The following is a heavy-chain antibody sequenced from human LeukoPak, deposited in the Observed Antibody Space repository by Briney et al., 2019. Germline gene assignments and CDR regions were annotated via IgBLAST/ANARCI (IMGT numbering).Heavy chain of an antibody. Sequence: SETLSLTCAVYGGSYSGYYWSWIRQPPGKGLEWIGEINHSGSTNYNPSLKSRVTISVDTSKNQFSLKLSSVTAADTAVYYRARWLGRGSYYSIDYWGQGTLVTVSS. J-gene: IGHJ4*02. V-gene: IGHV4-34*01. D-gene: IGHD1-26*01. CDR1: GGSYSGYY. CDR2: INHSGST. CDR3: ARWLGRGSYYSIDY.